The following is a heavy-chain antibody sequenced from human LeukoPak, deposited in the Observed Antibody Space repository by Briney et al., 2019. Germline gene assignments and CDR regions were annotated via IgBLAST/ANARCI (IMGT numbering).Heavy chain of an antibody. CDR1: GYIFSSYG. J-gene: IGHJ6*02. V-gene: IGHV3-30*02. CDR3: VKDRVTEAYGMEV. Sequence: GGSLRLSCAASGYIFSSYGMHWVRQAPGKGLEWVAVIRNDGSHKYYADSVKGRFTTSRDNSKNTLVLQMNSLTAEDTAVYYCVKDRVTEAYGMEVWGQGTTVTVSS. CDR2: IRNDGSHK.